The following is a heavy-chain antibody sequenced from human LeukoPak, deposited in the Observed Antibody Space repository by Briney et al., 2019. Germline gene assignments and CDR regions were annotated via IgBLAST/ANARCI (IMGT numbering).Heavy chain of an antibody. V-gene: IGHV3-30*03. CDR2: ISYDGSNK. D-gene: IGHD4-17*01. Sequence: GGSLRLSCAASGFTFSSYGMHWVRQAPGKGLEWVAVISYDGSNKYYADSVKGRFTISRDNSKNTLYLQMNSLRAEDTAVYYCARFGYGDSLDYWGQGTLVTVSS. CDR1: GFTFSSYG. CDR3: ARFGYGDSLDY. J-gene: IGHJ4*02.